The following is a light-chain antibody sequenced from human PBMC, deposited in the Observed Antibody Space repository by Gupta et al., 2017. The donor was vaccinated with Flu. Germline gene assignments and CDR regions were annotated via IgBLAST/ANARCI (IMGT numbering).Light chain of an antibody. V-gene: IGLV2-23*02. J-gene: IGLJ2*01. CDR1: SSDGGNYNL. CDR2: DVS. Sequence: QSALAQPASVAGSPGQSITISRTGTSSDGGNYNLVSLYQQHPGTDPKRMMYDVSKRPTGVSIRAAGSESGTVGSPTISGLEAEEEAEDDYCIYAGRSMVVFGGGTKLTVL. CDR3: CIYAGRSMVV.